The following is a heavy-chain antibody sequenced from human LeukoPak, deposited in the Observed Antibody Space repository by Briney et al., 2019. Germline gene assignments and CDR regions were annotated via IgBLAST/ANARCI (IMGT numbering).Heavy chain of an antibody. J-gene: IGHJ4*02. CDR2: INTNTGNP. D-gene: IGHD1-26*01. Sequence: ASVKVSCKASGYTFTSYGISWVRQAPGQGLEWMGWINTNTGNPTYAQGFTGRFVFSLDTSVSTAYLQISSLKAEDTAVYYCARGSVGAPFHKDYWGQGTLVTVSS. CDR1: GYTFTSYG. CDR3: ARGSVGAPFHKDY. V-gene: IGHV7-4-1*02.